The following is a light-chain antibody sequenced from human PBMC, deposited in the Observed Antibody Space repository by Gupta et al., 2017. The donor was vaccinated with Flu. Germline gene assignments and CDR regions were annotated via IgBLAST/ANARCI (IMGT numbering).Light chain of an antibody. CDR3: QSYDSSNQV. CDR1: SGSIASNY. CDR2: EDN. Sequence: KTVLPSCTRSSGSIASNYVQWYQQRPGSAPTTVIYEDNQRPSGVPDRFSGSIDSSSNSASLTISGLKTEDEADYYCQSYDSSNQVFGGGTKLTVL. V-gene: IGLV6-57*03. J-gene: IGLJ3*02.